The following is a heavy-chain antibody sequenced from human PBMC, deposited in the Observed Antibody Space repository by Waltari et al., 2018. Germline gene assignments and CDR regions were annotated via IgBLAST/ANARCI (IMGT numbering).Heavy chain of an antibody. V-gene: IGHV4-4*07. CDR2: IYTSGST. D-gene: IGHD3-3*01. J-gene: IGHJ6*03. CDR1: GGSISSYS. Sequence: QVQLQESGPGLVKPSATLSLTCTVSGGSISSYSWSWIRQPAGQGLEWIGRIYTSGSTNYNPSLKSRVTMSVDTSKNQFSLKLSSVTAADTAVYYCVGAYYDFWSGYYYYYMDVWGKGTTVTVSS. CDR3: VGAYYDFWSGYYYYYMDV.